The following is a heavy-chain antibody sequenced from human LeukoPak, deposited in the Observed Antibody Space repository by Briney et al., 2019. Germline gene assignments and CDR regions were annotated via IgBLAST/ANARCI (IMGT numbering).Heavy chain of an antibody. CDR1: GYTFTRYG. Sequence: ASVKVSCKASGYTFTRYGISWVRQAPGHGLEWMGWISAYNGNTNYAQKLQGRVTMTTDTSTSAAYMELRSLRSDDTAVYYCARDYVDTAMVDYFDYWGQGTLVTVSS. J-gene: IGHJ4*02. CDR3: ARDYVDTAMVDYFDY. D-gene: IGHD5-18*01. V-gene: IGHV1-18*01. CDR2: ISAYNGNT.